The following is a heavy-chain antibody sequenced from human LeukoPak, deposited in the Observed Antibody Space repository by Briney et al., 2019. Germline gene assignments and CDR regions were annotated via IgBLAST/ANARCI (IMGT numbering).Heavy chain of an antibody. CDR2: IYSGGST. CDR1: GFIVSSNY. D-gene: IGHD6-13*01. Sequence: GGSLRLSCAASGFIVSSNYMSWVRQAPGKGLEWVSVIYSGGSTDYADSVKGRFTISRDNSKNTLYLQMNSLRAEDTAVYYCATRAAAGTGDYWGQGTLVTVSS. J-gene: IGHJ4*02. CDR3: ATRAAAGTGDY. V-gene: IGHV3-53*01.